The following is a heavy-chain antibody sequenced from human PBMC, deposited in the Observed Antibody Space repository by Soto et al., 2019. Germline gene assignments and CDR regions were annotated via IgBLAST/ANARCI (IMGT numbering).Heavy chain of an antibody. Sequence: EVQVVESGGGLIQPGGSLRLSCAVSGFTVTINYMSWVRQAPGKGLEWVSVIYSGGTIYYADSVKGRYTISRDTSKNTLYLQMTSLRGEDAAVYYSHGCGYGGQGTLVTVSS. CDR1: GFTVTINY. CDR2: IYSGGTI. V-gene: IGHV3-53*01. CDR3: HGCGY. J-gene: IGHJ4*02. D-gene: IGHD6-19*01.